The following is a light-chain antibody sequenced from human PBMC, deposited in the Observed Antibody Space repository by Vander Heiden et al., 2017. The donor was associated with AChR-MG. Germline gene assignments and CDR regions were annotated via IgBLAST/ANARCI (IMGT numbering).Light chain of an antibody. CDR3: QAWDGRTSTVV. Sequence: SYELTQPPPVSVSPGQTASITCSGDKLGDKYACWYQQKPGQSPVLVIYQDTKRPSGIPERFSGSNSGNTATLTISGTQAMDEADYYCQAWDGRTSTVVFGGGTKLTVL. CDR1: KLGDKY. J-gene: IGLJ2*01. V-gene: IGLV3-1*01. CDR2: QDT.